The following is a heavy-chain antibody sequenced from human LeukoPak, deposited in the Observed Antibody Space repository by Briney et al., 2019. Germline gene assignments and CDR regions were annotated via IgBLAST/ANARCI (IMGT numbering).Heavy chain of an antibody. Sequence: SGTLSLTCAVSGGSISSNNWWGWVRQPPGKGLEWIGEIYHSGSPNYNPSLKSRVTISVDKSKNQFSLKLSSVTAADTAVYYCATTVQNYGMDVWGQGTTVTVSS. D-gene: IGHD4-17*01. CDR1: GGSISSNNW. CDR3: ATTVQNYGMDV. CDR2: IYHSGSP. V-gene: IGHV4-4*02. J-gene: IGHJ6*02.